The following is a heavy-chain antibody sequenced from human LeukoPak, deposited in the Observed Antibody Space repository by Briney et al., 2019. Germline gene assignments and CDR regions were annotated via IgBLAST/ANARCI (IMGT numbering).Heavy chain of an antibody. J-gene: IGHJ4*02. CDR1: GGSISSSSYY. Sequence: SETLSLTCTVSGGSISSSSYYWGWIRQPPGKGLEWIGSIYYSGSTYYNPFLKSRVTISVDTSKNQFSLKLSSVTAADTAVYYCARGGYCSSTSCYVKLFPFDYWGQGTLVTVSS. D-gene: IGHD2-2*01. CDR3: ARGGYCSSTSCYVKLFPFDY. CDR2: IYYSGST. V-gene: IGHV4-39*07.